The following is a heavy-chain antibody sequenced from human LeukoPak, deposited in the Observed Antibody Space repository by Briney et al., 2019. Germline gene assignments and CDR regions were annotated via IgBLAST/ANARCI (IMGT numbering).Heavy chain of an antibody. CDR1: GYTLTELF. J-gene: IGHJ4*02. V-gene: IGHV1-24*01. D-gene: IGHD3-22*01. CDR3: AADPLVTYYYDSSGYGDY. CDR2: FDPEDGET. Sequence: ASVKVSCKVSGYTLTELFMHWVRQAPGKGLEWMGGFDPEDGETIYAQKFQGRVTMTEDTSTDTAYMELSSLRSEDTAVYYCAADPLVTYYYDSSGYGDYWGQGTLVTVSS.